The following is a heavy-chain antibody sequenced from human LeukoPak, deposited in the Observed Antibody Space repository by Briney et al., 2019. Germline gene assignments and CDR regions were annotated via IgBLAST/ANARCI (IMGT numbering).Heavy chain of an antibody. CDR1: GGSFSSYY. D-gene: IGHD6-13*01. J-gene: IGHJ4*02. V-gene: IGHV4-39*07. CDR3: ARGDSNTWYPRGLHFDY. CDR2: IYYSGST. Sequence: SETLSLTCAVYGGSFSSYYWGWIRQPPGKGLEWIGSIYYSGSTYYNPSLKSRVTISVDTSKNQFSLKLSSVTAADTAVYYCARGDSNTWYPRGLHFDYWGQGTLVSVSS.